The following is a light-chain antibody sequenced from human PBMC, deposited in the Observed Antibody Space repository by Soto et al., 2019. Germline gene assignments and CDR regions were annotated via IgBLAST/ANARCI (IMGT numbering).Light chain of an antibody. J-gene: IGLJ1*01. V-gene: IGLV2-14*01. CDR3: SSYTSSSTPSV. CDR1: SSDVRGYNY. CDR2: EVS. Sequence: QTALTQPACVSGSPGQSITISCTGTSSDVRGYNYVSWYQQHPGKAPKLMIYEVSNRPSGVSNRFSGSKSGNTASLTISGLQAEDEADYYCSSYTSSSTPSVFGTGTKVTVL.